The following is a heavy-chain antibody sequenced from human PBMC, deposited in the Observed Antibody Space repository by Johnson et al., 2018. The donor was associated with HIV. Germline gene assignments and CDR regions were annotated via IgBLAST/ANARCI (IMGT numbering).Heavy chain of an antibody. CDR3: ARGGLGYPNIHYAFDI. Sequence: VQVVESGGGVVRPGGSLRLSCAASGFTFDDYGMSWVRQVPGKGLEWVSGINWNGGRPGYTDSVKGRFTNTRDNAKNSLHLQMNSLRAEDTGLYYCARGGLGYPNIHYAFDIWGQGTMVTVSS. V-gene: IGHV3-20*04. D-gene: IGHD5-18*01. J-gene: IGHJ3*02. CDR1: GFTFDDYG. CDR2: INWNGGRP.